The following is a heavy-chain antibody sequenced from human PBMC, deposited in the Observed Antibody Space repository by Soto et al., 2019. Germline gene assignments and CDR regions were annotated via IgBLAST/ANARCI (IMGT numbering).Heavy chain of an antibody. CDR3: ARAVAVPADFDY. V-gene: IGHV1-3*05. J-gene: IGHJ4*02. Sequence: QVQLVQTGAEEKKPGASVKVSCKASGYTFTGYAMHWVRQAPGQRLEWMGWINAGNGNTKDSQKFQGRVTITRDTSASTAYMELSSLRSEDTAVYYCARAVAVPADFDYWGLGTLVTVSS. CDR2: INAGNGNT. CDR1: GYTFTGYA. D-gene: IGHD6-19*01.